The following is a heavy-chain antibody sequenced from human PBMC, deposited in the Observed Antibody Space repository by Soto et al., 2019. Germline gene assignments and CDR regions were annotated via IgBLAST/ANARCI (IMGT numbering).Heavy chain of an antibody. V-gene: IGHV1-2*04. CDR3: AREGGGSSSWYCEDY. CDR2: INPNSGGT. Sequence: GXSVKVSFNASGYTFTGYYMHWLRHTPGQGLEWMGWINPNSGGTNYAKKFKGWVTMTRDTSISTAYMELSSLRYEDTAVYYCAREGGGSSSWYCEDYWGQGTLVTVS. CDR1: GYTFTGYY. D-gene: IGHD6-13*01. J-gene: IGHJ4*02.